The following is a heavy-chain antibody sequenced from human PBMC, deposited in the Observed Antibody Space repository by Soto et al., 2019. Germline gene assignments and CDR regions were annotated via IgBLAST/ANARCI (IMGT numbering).Heavy chain of an antibody. V-gene: IGHV5-51*01. Sequence: GESLKISCKGSGYNFTNYWIGWVRQMPGKGLAWMGIIYPGDSDTKYSPSFQGQVTISADKSISAAYLQWSSLKASDTAMYYCARQEGATVLFYYGMDVWGQGTTVTVSS. D-gene: IGHD1-26*01. J-gene: IGHJ6*02. CDR3: ARQEGATVLFYYGMDV. CDR1: GYNFTNYW. CDR2: IYPGDSDT.